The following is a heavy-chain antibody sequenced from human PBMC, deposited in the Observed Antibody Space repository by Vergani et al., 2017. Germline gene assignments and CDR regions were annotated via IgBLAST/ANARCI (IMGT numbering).Heavy chain of an antibody. J-gene: IGHJ4*02. D-gene: IGHD6-13*01. V-gene: IGHV3-20*04. CDR1: GITFDDFG. CDR3: AKDLSVVEAADDF. CDR2: INWNGGNT. Sequence: EVDLVESGGGLAQPGGSLRLSCEASGITFDDFGMTWVRQSPGKGLEWVSLINWNGGNTLYADSVKGRFTISRDNSKNTVYLQMDDLRAEDTAVYYCAKDLSVVEAADDFRGQGTLVTVSS.